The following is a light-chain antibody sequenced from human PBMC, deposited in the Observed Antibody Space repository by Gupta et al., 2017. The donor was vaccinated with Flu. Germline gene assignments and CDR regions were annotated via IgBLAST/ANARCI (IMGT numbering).Light chain of an antibody. CDR1: SSNIGSNY. V-gene: IGLV1-47*01. Sequence: QSVLTQPPSASGTPGQRVTISSSASSSNIGSNYVYWYQQLPGTAPKLLIYRNNQRPSRVPDRFSGSKSGTSASLAISGLRSEDEADYYCAAWDDSLSGRVFGGGTKLTVL. CDR2: RNN. CDR3: AAWDDSLSGRV. J-gene: IGLJ3*02.